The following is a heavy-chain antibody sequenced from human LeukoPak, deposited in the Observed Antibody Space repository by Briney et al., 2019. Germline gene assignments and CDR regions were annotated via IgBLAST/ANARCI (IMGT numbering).Heavy chain of an antibody. D-gene: IGHD3-3*01. CDR3: ARDIGLSYDFWSVYPISFGY. CDR2: ISPDNGNT. V-gene: IGHV1-18*01. Sequence: GSSVNVSCKASGGTFTSYAISWVRQAPGQGREWMGWISPDNGNTHYARKLQGRVTMTTDTSTSTAYLELRSLRSDDTAVYYCARDIGLSYDFWSVYPISFGYWGQGTLVTVSS. CDR1: GGTFTSYA. J-gene: IGHJ4*02.